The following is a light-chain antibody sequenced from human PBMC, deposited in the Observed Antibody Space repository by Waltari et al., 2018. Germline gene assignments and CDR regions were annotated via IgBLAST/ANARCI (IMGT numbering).Light chain of an antibody. CDR2: GAS. CDR1: QSVSSN. J-gene: IGKJ2*01. CDR3: QQYNSWPPYT. Sequence: EIVMTQSPATLSVSPGERATLSCRASQSVSSNLAWYQQKPGQAPRLLIYGASTRATGIPARFSGSGSGTEFTLTISSLQSEDFAVYYCQQYNSWPPYTFGLGTKLEIK. V-gene: IGKV3-15*01.